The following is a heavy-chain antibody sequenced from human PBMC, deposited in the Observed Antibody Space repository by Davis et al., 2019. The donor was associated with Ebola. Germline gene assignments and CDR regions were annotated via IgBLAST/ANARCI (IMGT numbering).Heavy chain of an antibody. Sequence: GGSLRLSCAASGLTFSDYSMNWVRQAPGKGLEWVSGITGSDGSTYCADSVKGRFTISRDNSKNTLYLQMNSLRAEDTAIYYCAKVLQATNILATTYYYYALDVWGQGTTVTVSA. V-gene: IGHV3-23*01. J-gene: IGHJ6*01. CDR1: GLTFSDYS. CDR2: ITGSDGST. CDR3: AKVLQATNILATTYYYYALDV. D-gene: IGHD5-12*01.